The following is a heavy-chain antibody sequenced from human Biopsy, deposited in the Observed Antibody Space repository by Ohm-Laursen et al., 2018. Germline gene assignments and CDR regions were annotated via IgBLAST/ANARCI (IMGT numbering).Heavy chain of an antibody. D-gene: IGHD3-16*01. Sequence: SVKVSCKGSGYAVNDYFLHWLRQAPGQGPEWMGWISPNSGGTNYAQKFQGRVTMTTDTSTSTVYLELRRLISDDTAVYYCARDVMNRIAGLVARSDVFDVWGQGTLVTVSS. J-gene: IGHJ3*01. CDR2: ISPNSGGT. CDR1: GYAVNDYF. CDR3: ARDVMNRIAGLVARSDVFDV. V-gene: IGHV1-2*02.